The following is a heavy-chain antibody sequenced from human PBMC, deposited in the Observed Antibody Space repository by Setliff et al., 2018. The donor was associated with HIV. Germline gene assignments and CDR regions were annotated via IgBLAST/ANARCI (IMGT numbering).Heavy chain of an antibody. CDR2: ISTSGST. D-gene: IGHD3-3*01. CDR3: ARHSDFWSEDAFDI. CDR1: GGSISGSDYY. J-gene: IGHJ3*02. V-gene: IGHV4-61*05. Sequence: PSETLSLTCTVSGGSISGSDYYWGWIPQPPGKGLAWIGYISTSGSTKYNPSLKSRVTILVDPSTNQFSLRLSSVTAADTAVYYCARHSDFWSEDAFDIWAQGTVVTVSS.